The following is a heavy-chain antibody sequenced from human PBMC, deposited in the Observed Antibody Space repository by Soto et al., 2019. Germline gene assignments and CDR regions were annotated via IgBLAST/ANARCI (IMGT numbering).Heavy chain of an antibody. Sequence: GGSLRLSCTASGFSFSTYSMHWVRQAPGKGLEWVAVISYDGSNKYYVDSVKGRFTISRDNSKNTLYLEMGSLRPDDTAVYFCARVYSSLDYGIDYWGQGTPVTVSS. D-gene: IGHD6-13*01. CDR3: ARVYSSLDYGIDY. V-gene: IGHV3-30-3*01. CDR1: GFSFSTYS. J-gene: IGHJ4*02. CDR2: ISYDGSNK.